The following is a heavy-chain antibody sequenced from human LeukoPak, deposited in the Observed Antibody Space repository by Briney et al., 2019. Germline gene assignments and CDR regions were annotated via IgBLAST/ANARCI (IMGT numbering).Heavy chain of an antibody. V-gene: IGHV3-13*01. Sequence: GGSLRLSCAASGFTFSSYDMHWVRQATGKGLEWVSAIGTAGDTYYPGSVKGRFTISRENAKNSLYLQMNSLRAEDTAVYYCARDGVVTIFGVVIPTENYYYMDVWGKGTTVTVSS. D-gene: IGHD3-3*01. J-gene: IGHJ6*03. CDR2: IGTAGDT. CDR3: ARDGVVTIFGVVIPTENYYYMDV. CDR1: GFTFSSYD.